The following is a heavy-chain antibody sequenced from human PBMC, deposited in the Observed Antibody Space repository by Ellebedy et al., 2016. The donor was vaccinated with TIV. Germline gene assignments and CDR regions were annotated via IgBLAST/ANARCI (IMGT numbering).Heavy chain of an antibody. J-gene: IGHJ5*02. CDR2: LNPYSGVT. D-gene: IGHD3-10*01. Sequence: AASVKVSCKASGFTFTKSAVQWVRQAPGQGLEWMGWLNPYSGVTKYAQKFQARITVSWDTYISTAYMELSRLTSDDTAMYDCARGSGRRSPGGSLDPWGQGTLVTVSS. V-gene: IGHV1-2*02. CDR1: GFTFTKSA. CDR3: ARGSGRRSPGGSLDP.